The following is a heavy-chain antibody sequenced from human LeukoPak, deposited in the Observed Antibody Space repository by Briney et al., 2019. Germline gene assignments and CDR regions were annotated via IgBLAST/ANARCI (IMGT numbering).Heavy chain of an antibody. CDR2: IYYSGST. J-gene: IGHJ4*02. Sequence: SETLSLTCTVSGGSISSSSYYWGWIRQPPGKGLEWIGSIYYSGSTYYDPSLKSRVTISVDTSKNQFSLKLSSVTAADTAVYYCARQGGLVTTAYWGQGTQVTVSS. CDR1: GGSISSSSYY. CDR3: ARQGGLVTTAY. D-gene: IGHD4-17*01. V-gene: IGHV4-39*01.